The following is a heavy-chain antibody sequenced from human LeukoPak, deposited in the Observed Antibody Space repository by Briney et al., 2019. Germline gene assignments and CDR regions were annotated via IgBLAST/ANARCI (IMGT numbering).Heavy chain of an antibody. Sequence: SETLSLTCAVSGYSISSGYYWGWIRQPPGKGLEWIGSIYHSGSTYYNPSLKSRVTISVDTSKNQFSLKLSSVTAADTAVYYCARGMTTVTTEEAFDIWGQGTMVTVSS. CDR3: ARGMTTVTTEEAFDI. J-gene: IGHJ3*02. D-gene: IGHD4-17*01. CDR2: IYHSGST. V-gene: IGHV4-38-2*01. CDR1: GYSISSGYY.